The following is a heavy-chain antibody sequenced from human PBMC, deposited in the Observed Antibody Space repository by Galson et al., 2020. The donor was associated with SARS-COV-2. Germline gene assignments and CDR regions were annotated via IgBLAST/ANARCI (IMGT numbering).Heavy chain of an antibody. CDR2: ISASGGTT. J-gene: IGHJ5*02. CDR3: TNRGFTTGWHGVS. Sequence: TGGSLRLSCAASGFIFSDYAMSWVRQAPRKGLEWVSGISASGGTTYYADSVKGRSIISRDNSKSTLYLQTSSLRVEDTAIDYCTNRGFTTGWHGVSWGQGTLVIVSS. CDR1: GFIFSDYA. D-gene: IGHD6-19*01. V-gene: IGHV3-23*01.